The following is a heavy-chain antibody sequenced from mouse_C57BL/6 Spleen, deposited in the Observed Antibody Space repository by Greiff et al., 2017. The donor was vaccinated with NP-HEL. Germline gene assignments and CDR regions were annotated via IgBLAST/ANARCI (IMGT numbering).Heavy chain of an antibody. D-gene: IGHD3-2*02. CDR3: ARDAGSSGLFFAY. Sequence: ESGPGLVKPSQSLSLTCSVTGYSITSGYYWNWIRQFPGNKLEWMGYISYDGSNNYNPSLKNRISITRDTSKNQFFLKLNSVTTEDTATYYCARDAGSSGLFFAYWGQGTLVTVSA. CDR2: ISYDGSN. V-gene: IGHV3-6*01. CDR1: GYSITSGYY. J-gene: IGHJ3*01.